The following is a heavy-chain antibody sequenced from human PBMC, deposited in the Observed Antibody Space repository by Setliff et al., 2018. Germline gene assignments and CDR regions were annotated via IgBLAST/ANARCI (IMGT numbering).Heavy chain of an antibody. CDR2: IFHSGST. CDR3: ARLESLGDLSLYGLWFDP. J-gene: IGHJ5*02. CDR1: GFTFSSYS. Sequence: PGGSLRLSCIASGFTFSSYSMNWVRQAPGKGLEWVGQIFHSGSTHFNPSLKSRLTMSVDQSKNQFSLRLRSVTAADTAVYYCARLESLGDLSLYGLWFDPWGQGTLVTVSS. V-gene: IGHV4-4*02. D-gene: IGHD3-16*02.